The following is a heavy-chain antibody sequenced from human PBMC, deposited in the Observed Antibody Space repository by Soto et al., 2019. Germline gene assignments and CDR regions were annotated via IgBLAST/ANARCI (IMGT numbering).Heavy chain of an antibody. CDR1: GYTFTSYG. V-gene: IGHV1-18*01. D-gene: IGHD1-1*01. Sequence: ASVKVSCKASGYTFTSYGISWVRQAPGQGLEWMGWISAYNGNTNYAQELQGRVTITTDTSTSTAYMELRSLRSDDTAVYYCARVLSDGHVQNWGQGTLVTVSS. CDR3: ARVLSDGHVQN. J-gene: IGHJ4*02. CDR2: ISAYNGNT.